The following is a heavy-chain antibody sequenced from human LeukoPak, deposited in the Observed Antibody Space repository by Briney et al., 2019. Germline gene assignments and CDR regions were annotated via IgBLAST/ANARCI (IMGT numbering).Heavy chain of an antibody. CDR1: GFTFSSYA. Sequence: GGSLRLYCAASGFTFSSYAMHWVRQAAGKGLEWVAVISYDGSNKYYADSVKGRFTISRDNSKNTLYLQMNSLRAEDTAVYYCARRGAHDAFDIWGQGTMVTVSS. V-gene: IGHV3-30-3*01. D-gene: IGHD3-10*01. CDR2: ISYDGSNK. J-gene: IGHJ3*02. CDR3: ARRGAHDAFDI.